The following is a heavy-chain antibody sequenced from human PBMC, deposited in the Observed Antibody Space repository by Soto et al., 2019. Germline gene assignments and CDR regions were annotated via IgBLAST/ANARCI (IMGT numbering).Heavy chain of an antibody. CDR3: ARHRSYYVMDV. Sequence: SETLYLTCTVSGGSIRSGGFYWSLIRQHPGKDLEGIGYIYYSGSTYYSPSLKSRFTISLDTSMNQFSLKLTFVTAADTAMYYCARHRSYYVMDVWGQGTTVT. D-gene: IGHD3-10*01. CDR1: GGSIRSGGFY. V-gene: IGHV4-31*03. J-gene: IGHJ6*02. CDR2: IYYSGST.